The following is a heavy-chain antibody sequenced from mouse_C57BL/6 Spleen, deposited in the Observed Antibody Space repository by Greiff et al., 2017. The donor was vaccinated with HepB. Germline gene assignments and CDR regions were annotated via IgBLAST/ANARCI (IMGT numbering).Heavy chain of an antibody. CDR1: GFSLTSYG. J-gene: IGHJ4*01. Sequence: QVQLQQSGPGLVQPSQSLSITCTVSGFSLTSYGVHWVRQSPGKGLEWLGVIWSGGSTDYNAAFISRLSISKDNSKSQVFFKMNSLQADDTAIYYCARSEDYRFRYYYAMDYWGQGTSVTVSS. V-gene: IGHV2-2*01. D-gene: IGHD2-12*01. CDR2: IWSGGST. CDR3: ARSEDYRFRYYYAMDY.